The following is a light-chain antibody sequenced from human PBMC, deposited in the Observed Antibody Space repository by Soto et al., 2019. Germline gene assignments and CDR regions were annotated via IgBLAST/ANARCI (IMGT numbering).Light chain of an antibody. CDR2: DAS. Sequence: DIQMTQSPSTLSASVGDRITITCRASQSISSWLAWYQQKPGKAPKVLIYDASRLESGVPSRFSGSASGTEFTLTISSLQPDDFATYYCQQYSTYSGAFGQGTKVELK. J-gene: IGKJ1*01. CDR1: QSISSW. V-gene: IGKV1-5*01. CDR3: QQYSTYSGA.